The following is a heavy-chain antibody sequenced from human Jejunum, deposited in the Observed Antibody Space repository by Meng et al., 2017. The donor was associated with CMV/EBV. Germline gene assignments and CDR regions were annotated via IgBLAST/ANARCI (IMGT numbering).Heavy chain of an antibody. CDR1: RFTFITYN. J-gene: IGHJ4*02. Sequence: CAASRFTFITYNMNLVRQAPGKGLEWVSYISSGSGTIYYADSVRGRFTVSRDNAKTSLYLQMNSLRAEDTAVYYCARGGSYSPDYWGQGTRVTVSS. D-gene: IGHD1-26*01. V-gene: IGHV3-48*04. CDR2: ISSGSGTI. CDR3: ARGGSYSPDY.